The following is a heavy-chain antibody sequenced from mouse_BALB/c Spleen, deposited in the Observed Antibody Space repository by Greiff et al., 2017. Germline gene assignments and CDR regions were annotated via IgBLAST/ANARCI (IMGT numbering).Heavy chain of an antibody. CDR2: IWGDGST. CDR3: ARESRYDYDAMDY. J-gene: IGHJ4*01. CDR1: GFSLTGYG. Sequence: VMLVESGPGLVAPSQSLSITCTVSGFSLTGYGVNWVRQPPGKGLEWLGMIWGDGSTDYNSALKSRLSISKDNSKSQVFLKMNSLQTDDTARYYCARESRYDYDAMDYWGQGTSVTVSS. V-gene: IGHV2-6-7*01.